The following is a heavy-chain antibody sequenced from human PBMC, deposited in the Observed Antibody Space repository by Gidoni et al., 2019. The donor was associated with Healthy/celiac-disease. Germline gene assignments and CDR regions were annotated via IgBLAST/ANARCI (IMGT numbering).Heavy chain of an antibody. CDR3: ASHLGY. Sequence: QVQLQQWGAGLLKPSETLSLPCAVYGGSFSGYYWSCIRQPPGKGLEWVGEINHSGSTNYNPSLKSRVTISVDTSKNQFSLKLSSVTAADTAVYYCASHLGYWGQGTLVTVSS. V-gene: IGHV4-34*01. CDR2: INHSGST. CDR1: GGSFSGYY. J-gene: IGHJ4*02.